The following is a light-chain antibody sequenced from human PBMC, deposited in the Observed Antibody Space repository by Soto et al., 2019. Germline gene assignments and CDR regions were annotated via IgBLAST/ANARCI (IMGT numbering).Light chain of an antibody. V-gene: IGLV2-14*01. J-gene: IGLJ1*01. CDR2: EVS. CDR3: NSYTSKSTGV. CDR1: SSDVGGYNY. Sequence: QSALTQPASVSGSPGQSITISCTGTSSDVGGYNYVSWYQQHPGKAPELIIYEVSNRPSGVSTRFSGSKSGNTASLTISGLQAEDEADYYCNSYTSKSTGVFGTGTKLTVL.